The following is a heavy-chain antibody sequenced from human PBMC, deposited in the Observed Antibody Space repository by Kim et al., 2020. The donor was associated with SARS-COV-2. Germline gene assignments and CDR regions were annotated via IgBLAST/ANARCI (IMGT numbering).Heavy chain of an antibody. Sequence: PGSVKGRFTISRENAKNSLYLQMNSLRAGDTAVYYCARVGTSSWYGTFDYWGQGTLVPVSS. CDR3: ARVGTSSWYGTFDY. V-gene: IGHV3-13*01. J-gene: IGHJ4*02. D-gene: IGHD6-13*01.